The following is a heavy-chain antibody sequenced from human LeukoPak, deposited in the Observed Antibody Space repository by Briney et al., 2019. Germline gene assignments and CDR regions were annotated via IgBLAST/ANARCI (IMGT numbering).Heavy chain of an antibody. D-gene: IGHD1-7*01. V-gene: IGHV2-5*02. CDR2: IYWDDAK. CDR1: GFSLSTPGVG. Sequence: SGPTLAKPTHTLTLTCSFSGFSLSTPGVGVGWIRQPPGKALEWLALIYWDDAKLYSPSLRSRLTITKDTSKNQVVLTMTNMDPVDTATYYCAHRPPQISITGTTWFDPWGQGTLVTVSS. J-gene: IGHJ5*02. CDR3: AHRPPQISITGTTWFDP.